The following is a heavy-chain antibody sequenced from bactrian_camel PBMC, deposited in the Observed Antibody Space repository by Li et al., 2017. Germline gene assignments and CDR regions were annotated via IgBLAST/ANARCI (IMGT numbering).Heavy chain of an antibody. J-gene: IGHJ4*01. CDR3: SAAAGGYGSTECRTRF. V-gene: IGHV3-3*01. CDR1: PPTYSSPC. D-gene: IGHD6*01. CDR2: IDPDRS. Sequence: HVQLVESGGGSVQAGGSLTLSCRVSPPTYSSPCMAWFRQPPGKLREAVAAIDPDRSYYAESVKGRFTISRDSHENTVDLQMNSLTPEDSAMYSCSAAAGGYGSTECRTRFWGQGTQVTVS.